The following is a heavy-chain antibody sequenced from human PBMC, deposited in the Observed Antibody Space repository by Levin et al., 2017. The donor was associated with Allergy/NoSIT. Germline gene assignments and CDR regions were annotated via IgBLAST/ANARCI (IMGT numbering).Heavy chain of an antibody. CDR1: GYAISSGYY. CDR2: MYQTGTT. CDR3: ARGRTDRNWYDP. J-gene: IGHJ5*02. D-gene: IGHD2/OR15-2a*01. Sequence: PSETLSLNCTVSGYAISSGYYWGWFRQPPGKGLEWVGSMYQTGTTYYNPSLKSRVTISPDTSNNQFSLRLRSVTAADPAVYYCARGRTDRNWYDPWGQGILVTVSS. V-gene: IGHV4-38-2*02.